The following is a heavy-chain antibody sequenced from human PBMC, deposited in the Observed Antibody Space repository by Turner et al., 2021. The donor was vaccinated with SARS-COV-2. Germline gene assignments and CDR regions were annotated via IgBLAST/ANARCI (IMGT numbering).Heavy chain of an antibody. J-gene: IGHJ4*02. CDR3: ARHSPELRGDYFDY. Sequence: QLQLQESGPGLIKPSETLSLTCSVSRGSIAYAGYFWSWIRQPPGKGLEWIAIIHYRGPTQFNPSLKSRVTISVDTSRNQFSLKLSSVTAADTAVYYCARHSPELRGDYFDYWGQGTLFTVSS. CDR2: IHYRGPT. D-gene: IGHD1-26*01. V-gene: IGHV4-39*01. CDR1: RGSIAYAGYF.